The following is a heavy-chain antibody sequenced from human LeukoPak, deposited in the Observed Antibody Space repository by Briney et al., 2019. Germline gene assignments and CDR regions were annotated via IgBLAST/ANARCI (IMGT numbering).Heavy chain of an antibody. Sequence: SETLSLTCTVSGGSISSYYWSWIRQPAGEGLEWIGRIYTSGSTNYNPSLKSRVTMSVDTSKNQFSLKLSSVTAADTAVYYCAREQTYYDSSGYYYAYFDYWGQGTLVTVSS. V-gene: IGHV4-4*07. CDR3: AREQTYYDSSGYYYAYFDY. CDR2: IYTSGST. D-gene: IGHD3-22*01. CDR1: GGSISSYY. J-gene: IGHJ4*02.